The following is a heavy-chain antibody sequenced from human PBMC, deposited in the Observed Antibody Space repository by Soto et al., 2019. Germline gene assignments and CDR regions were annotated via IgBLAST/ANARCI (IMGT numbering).Heavy chain of an antibody. D-gene: IGHD3-10*01. V-gene: IGHV3-15*01. CDR3: SGASGTPHYYDMDV. CDR1: GFTFSNAW. J-gene: IGHJ6*02. CDR2: IKSKTDGGTT. Sequence: GGSLRLSCAASGFTFSNAWMSWVRQAPGKGLEWVGRIKSKTDGGTTDYAAPVKGRFTISRDDSKNTLYLQMNSLKTEDTAVYYCSGASGTPHYYDMDVWGQGTTVTVSS.